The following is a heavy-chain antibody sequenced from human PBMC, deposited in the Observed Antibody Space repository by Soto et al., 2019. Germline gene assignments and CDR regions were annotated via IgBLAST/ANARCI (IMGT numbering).Heavy chain of an antibody. CDR3: ARGEYYGPRRTGWFDP. CDR2: IYYSGST. V-gene: IGHV4-31*03. J-gene: IGHJ5*02. Sequence: PSDTLSLTCTVSGGSISSFFYYWSWIRQHPGKGLEWIGYIYYSGSTYYNPSLKSRVTISVDTSKNQFSLKLSSVTAADTAVYYCARGEYYGPRRTGWFDPWGQGTLVTVSS. D-gene: IGHD3-10*01. CDR1: GGSISSFFYY.